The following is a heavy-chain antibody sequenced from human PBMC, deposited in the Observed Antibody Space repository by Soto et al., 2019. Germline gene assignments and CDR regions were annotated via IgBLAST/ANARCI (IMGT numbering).Heavy chain of an antibody. V-gene: IGHV3-23*01. CDR1: GLTFSSYA. CDR2: ISGSGGST. CDR3: ARWVATSPSDALDI. J-gene: IGHJ3*02. Sequence: GGSLRLYCAASGLTFSSYAMGWDSQSPGKGVEWVSAISGSGGSTYYAVSVQSRITINPDTSNNQFSLQLNSVTPEDTAVYYCARWVATSPSDALDIWGQGTMVTVSS. D-gene: IGHD5-12*01.